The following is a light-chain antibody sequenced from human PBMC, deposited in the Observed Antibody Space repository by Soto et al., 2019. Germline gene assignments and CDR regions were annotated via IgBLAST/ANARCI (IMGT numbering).Light chain of an antibody. CDR2: AAS. Sequence: DIQMTQSPSSLSASVGDRVTIACRASQSISTYLNWYQQKPGKAPKLLIYAASSLQSGVPSRFSGSGSGTDFNFTISSLQPEDFATYFCQQSFSTPPLTFGGGTKVDIK. CDR1: QSISTY. V-gene: IGKV1-39*01. J-gene: IGKJ4*01. CDR3: QQSFSTPPLT.